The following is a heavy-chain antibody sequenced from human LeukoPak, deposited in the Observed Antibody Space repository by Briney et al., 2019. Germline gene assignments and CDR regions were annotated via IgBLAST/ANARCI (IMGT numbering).Heavy chain of an antibody. J-gene: IGHJ6*03. CDR2: ISSSSSYI. D-gene: IGHD1-26*01. CDR3: AKDSKIVGATFRSYHYMDV. Sequence: GGSLRLSCAASGFTFSSYSMNWVRQAPGKGLEWVSSISSSSSYIYYADSVKGRFTISRDNAKNSLYLQMNSLRAEDTAVYYCAKDSKIVGATFRSYHYMDVWGKGTAVTVSS. CDR1: GFTFSSYS. V-gene: IGHV3-21*04.